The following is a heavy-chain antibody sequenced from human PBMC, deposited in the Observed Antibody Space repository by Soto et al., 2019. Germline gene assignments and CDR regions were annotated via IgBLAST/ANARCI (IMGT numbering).Heavy chain of an antibody. Sequence: SETLSLTCAVYGGSFSGYYWSWIRQPPGRGLEWIGEINHSGSTNYNPSLKSRVTISVDTSKNQFSLKLSSVTAADTAVYYCARSGSYDFWSGYFRGYYGMDVWGQGTTVTVSS. D-gene: IGHD3-3*01. CDR2: INHSGST. V-gene: IGHV4-34*01. CDR1: GGSFSGYY. J-gene: IGHJ6*02. CDR3: ARSGSYDFWSGYFRGYYGMDV.